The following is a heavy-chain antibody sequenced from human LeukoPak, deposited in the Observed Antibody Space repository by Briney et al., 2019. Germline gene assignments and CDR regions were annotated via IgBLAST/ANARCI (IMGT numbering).Heavy chain of an antibody. V-gene: IGHV1-46*01. CDR3: AREGHSSGYYYFDY. J-gene: IGHJ4*02. Sequence: ASVTVSCQASGSSLTSYYMHWMRQAPGQGLEWMGIIHPSGGNRKYAQKFQGRVTMTTDTSTSTAYMELRRLRSDDTAVYYCAREGHSSGYYYFDYWGQGTLVTVSS. CDR2: IHPSGGNR. CDR1: GSSLTSYY. D-gene: IGHD3-22*01.